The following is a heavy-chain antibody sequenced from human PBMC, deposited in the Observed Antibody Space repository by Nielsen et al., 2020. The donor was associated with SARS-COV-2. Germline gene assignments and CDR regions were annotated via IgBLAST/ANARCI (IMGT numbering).Heavy chain of an antibody. D-gene: IGHD3-9*01. CDR2: INHSGST. J-gene: IGHJ6*02. Sequence: RQAPGKGLEWIGEINHSGSTNYNPSLKSRVTISVDTSKNQFSLKLSSVTAADTAVYYCARGKRYFDWLRDTENTLYYYGMDVWGQGTTVTVSS. CDR3: ARGKRYFDWLRDTENTLYYYGMDV. V-gene: IGHV4-34*01.